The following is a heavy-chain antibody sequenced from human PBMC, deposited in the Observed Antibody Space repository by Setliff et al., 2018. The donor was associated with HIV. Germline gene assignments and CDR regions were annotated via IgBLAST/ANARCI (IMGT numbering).Heavy chain of an antibody. J-gene: IGHJ4*02. V-gene: IGHV3-23*01. CDR2: TSVSGERT. CDR3: AKWNYPNS. D-gene: IGHD1-7*01. CDR1: AFTLSTYA. Sequence: GGSLRLSCAGPAFTLSTYAMSWVRQVPGKGPEWVSGTSVSGERTYYADSVKGRFTISRDNAKNSLYLQMNSLRAEDTAVYYCAKWNYPNSWGQGTLVTVSS.